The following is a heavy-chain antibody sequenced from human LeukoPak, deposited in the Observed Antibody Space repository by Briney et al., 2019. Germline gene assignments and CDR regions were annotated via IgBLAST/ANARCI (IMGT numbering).Heavy chain of an antibody. Sequence: ASVKVSCKASGYDFTSYAMHWVRQAPGQRLEWMGWINAGNGNTKYSQKFQDRVTVTRDTSTSTAYMELSSLSPEDTAVYYCARQQGLQNLNFDYWGQGALVTVSS. J-gene: IGHJ4*02. CDR3: ARQQGLQNLNFDY. V-gene: IGHV1-3*01. D-gene: IGHD4-11*01. CDR1: GYDFTSYA. CDR2: INAGNGNT.